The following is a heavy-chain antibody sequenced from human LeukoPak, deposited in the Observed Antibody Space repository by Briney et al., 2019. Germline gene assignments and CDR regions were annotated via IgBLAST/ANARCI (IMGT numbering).Heavy chain of an antibody. CDR2: ISSNGGST. J-gene: IGHJ4*02. V-gene: IGHV3-64*04. CDR1: GFTFSSYA. D-gene: IGHD5-18*01. Sequence: PGGSLRLSCSASGFTFSSYAMHWVRQAPGKGLEYVSAISSNGGSTYYADSVKGRFTISRDNSKNTLYLQMNSVRAEDTAVYYCAREVVGHVDTAMVLDYWGQGTLVTVSS. CDR3: AREVVGHVDTAMVLDY.